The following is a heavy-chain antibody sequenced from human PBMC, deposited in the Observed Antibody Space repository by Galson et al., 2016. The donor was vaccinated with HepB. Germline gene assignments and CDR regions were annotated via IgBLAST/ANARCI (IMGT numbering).Heavy chain of an antibody. V-gene: IGHV3-30*18. CDR3: TKQVAEGGFGGT. J-gene: IGHJ5*02. CDR2: LSYNGLNP. Sequence: SLRLSCAASGFVFSDYGMHWVRQAPGKGLEWAAGLSYNGLNPHYPDSLMGRFTVSRDNSKSIMNLQMDSLRPDDPAVYYCTKQVAEGGFGGTWGQGTVVTVSS. CDR1: GFVFSDYG. D-gene: IGHD3-3*01.